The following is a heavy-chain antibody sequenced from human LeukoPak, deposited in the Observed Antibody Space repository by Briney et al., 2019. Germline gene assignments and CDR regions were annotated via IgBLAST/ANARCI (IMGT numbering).Heavy chain of an antibody. D-gene: IGHD6-13*01. CDR1: GFTFSIYS. J-gene: IGHJ4*02. Sequence: GGPLRLSCAASGFTFSIYSMNWLRQAPGKGLEWVSSISSSSSYIFYADSVKGRFTISRDNAKNSLYLQMNSLRAEDTAVYYCARDRKGSIAAAGTRDYWGQGTLVTVSS. CDR2: ISSSSSYI. CDR3: ARDRKGSIAAAGTRDY. V-gene: IGHV3-21*01.